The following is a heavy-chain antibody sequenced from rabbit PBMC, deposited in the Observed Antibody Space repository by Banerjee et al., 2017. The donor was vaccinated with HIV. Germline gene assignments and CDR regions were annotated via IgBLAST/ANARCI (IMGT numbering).Heavy chain of an antibody. V-gene: IGHV1S45*01. J-gene: IGHJ3*01. D-gene: IGHD8-1*01. Sequence: EESGGGLVQPEGSLTLTCTASGFSFSNTYWIWWVRQAPGKGLELIAGVTRSGSTYCASWAKGRFTISKTSSTTVTLQMTSLTAADTATYFCARSYVGSGYLTRLDLWGQGT. CDR3: ARSYVGSGYLTRLDL. CDR1: GFSFSNTYW. CDR2: VTRSGST.